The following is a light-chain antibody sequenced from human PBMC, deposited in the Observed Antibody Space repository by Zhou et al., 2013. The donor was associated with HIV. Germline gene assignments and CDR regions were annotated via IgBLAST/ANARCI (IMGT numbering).Light chain of an antibody. CDR3: NSYTSSTTLV. Sequence: QSALTQPASVSGSPGQSITISCTGSSSDVGTSDLVSWYQHHPGKAPKLLIYEVRERPSGVSDRFSGSKSGNTASLTISGLQAEDEADYFCNSYTSSTTLVFGGGTKLTVL. V-gene: IGLV2-14*02. CDR1: SSDVGTSDL. J-gene: IGLJ2*01. CDR2: EVR.